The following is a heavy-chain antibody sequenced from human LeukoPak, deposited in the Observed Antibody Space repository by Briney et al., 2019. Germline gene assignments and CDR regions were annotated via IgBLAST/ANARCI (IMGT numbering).Heavy chain of an antibody. D-gene: IGHD5-12*01. Sequence: ASVKVSCKASGGTFSSYAISWVRRAPGQGLEWMGGIIPIFGTANYAQKFQGRVTITADKSTSTAYMELSSLRSEDTAVYYCARSPGYSGYDHNWFDPWGQGTLVTVSS. CDR2: IIPIFGTA. V-gene: IGHV1-69*06. CDR3: ARSPGYSGYDHNWFDP. CDR1: GGTFSSYA. J-gene: IGHJ5*02.